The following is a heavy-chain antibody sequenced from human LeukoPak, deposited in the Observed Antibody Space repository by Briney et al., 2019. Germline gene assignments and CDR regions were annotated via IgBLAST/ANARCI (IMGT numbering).Heavy chain of an antibody. CDR3: ARALRTGQGDYVPVL. D-gene: IGHD3-10*02. J-gene: IGHJ4*02. Sequence: GESLKISCKGSGYTFTSYWIAWVRQMPGKGLEWMGIIYPGDSETRYSPSFQGQATISADKSIGTTYLQWSSLKASDTAMYYCARALRTGQGDYVPVLWGQGTLVTVSS. V-gene: IGHV5-51*01. CDR1: GYTFTSYW. CDR2: IYPGDSET.